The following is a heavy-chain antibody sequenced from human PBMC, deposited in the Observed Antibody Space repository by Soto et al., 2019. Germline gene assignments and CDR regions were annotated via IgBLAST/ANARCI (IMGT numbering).Heavy chain of an antibody. J-gene: IGHJ5*02. CDR3: ARQVAVAVWCDP. Sequence: QLQLQESGPGLVKSSETLSLTCTVSGGSISSTSYYWGWIRQPPGKGLEWIGSIYYSGSTYYNSSLESRVTISADMSENQISLKLYSVTAADTAVYYCARQVAVAVWCDPWGQGTLVTVSS. CDR1: GGSISSTSYY. D-gene: IGHD6-19*01. V-gene: IGHV4-39*01. CDR2: IYYSGST.